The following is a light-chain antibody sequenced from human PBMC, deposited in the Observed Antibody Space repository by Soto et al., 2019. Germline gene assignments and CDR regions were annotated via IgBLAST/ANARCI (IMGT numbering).Light chain of an antibody. J-gene: IGKJ5*01. Sequence: DIPLTQSPSFLSASIGDRVTITCRASQGISSYLAWYQQKPGKAPNLLIYASSTLQSGVPSRFSGSGSGIEFTLTISSLQPEDFATYYCQQLNNYPPAFGQGTRLEIK. CDR3: QQLNNYPPA. CDR2: ASS. V-gene: IGKV1-9*01. CDR1: QGISSY.